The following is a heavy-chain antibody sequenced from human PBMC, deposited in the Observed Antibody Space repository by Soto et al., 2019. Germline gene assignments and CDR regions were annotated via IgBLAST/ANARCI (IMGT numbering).Heavy chain of an antibody. CDR3: AKGINSDITMIVVVITHAFDV. V-gene: IGHV3-23*01. J-gene: IGHJ3*01. CDR1: VFTLGRCG. D-gene: IGHD3-22*01. Sequence: GGCLRVGCAAAVFTLGRCGMGWVRQAPGKGLEWVSAISGSGGSTYYADSVKGRFTISRDNSKNTLYLQMNSLRAEDTAVYYCAKGINSDITMIVVVITHAFDVWGPGTMVTASS. CDR2: ISGSGGST.